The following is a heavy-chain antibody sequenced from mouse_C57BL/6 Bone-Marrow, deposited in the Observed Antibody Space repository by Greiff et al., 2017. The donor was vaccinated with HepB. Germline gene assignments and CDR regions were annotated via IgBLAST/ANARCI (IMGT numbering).Heavy chain of an antibody. V-gene: IGHV1-55*01. Sequence: QVQLQQSGAELVKPGASVKMSCKASGYTFTSYWITWVKQRPGQGLEWIGDIYPGSGSTNYNEKFKSKATLTVDTSSSTAYMQLSSLTSEDSAVYYCARWGDYGWYFDVWGTGTTVTVSS. CDR2: IYPGSGST. D-gene: IGHD2-4*01. CDR1: GYTFTSYW. CDR3: ARWGDYGWYFDV. J-gene: IGHJ1*03.